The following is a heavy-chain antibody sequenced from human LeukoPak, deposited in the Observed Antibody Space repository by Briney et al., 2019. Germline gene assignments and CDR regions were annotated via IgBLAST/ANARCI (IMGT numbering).Heavy chain of an antibody. CDR1: GFTFSNYY. J-gene: IGHJ3*01. Sequence: AGGSPRLSCAASGFTFSNYYMTWVRQAPGKGLEWVANIKQDGSEKYYMDSVKGRFTISRDNARNSLSLQLNSLRAEDTAVYYCARLRDSFWGQGTMVTVSS. CDR3: ARLRDSF. V-gene: IGHV3-7*01. CDR2: IKQDGSEK.